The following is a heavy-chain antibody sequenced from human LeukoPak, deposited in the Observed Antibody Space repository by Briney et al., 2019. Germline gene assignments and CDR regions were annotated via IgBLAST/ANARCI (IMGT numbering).Heavy chain of an antibody. CDR2: IYYTGNT. J-gene: IGHJ5*02. V-gene: IGHV4-39*07. Sequence: SETLSLTCTVSGVSISSSYSYWGWIRQPPGMGLEWIGSIYYTGNTYYNASLKSRFTISVDTSKNQFSLKLSSVTAADTAVYYCARKRVVSYYDSSGRFDPWGQGTLVTVSS. CDR1: GVSISSSYSY. CDR3: ARKRVVSYYDSSGRFDP. D-gene: IGHD3-22*01.